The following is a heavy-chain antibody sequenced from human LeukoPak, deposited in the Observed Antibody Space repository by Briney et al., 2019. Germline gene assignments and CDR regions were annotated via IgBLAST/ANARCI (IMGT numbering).Heavy chain of an antibody. Sequence: SETLSLTCTVSGGSISSYYWSWIRQPPGKGLEWIGYIYYSGSTNYNPSLKSRVTISVDTSKNQFSLKLSSVTAADTAVYYCASAVRVGASNWFDPWGQGTLVTVSS. CDR2: IYYSGST. V-gene: IGHV4-59*01. CDR3: ASAVRVGASNWFDP. J-gene: IGHJ5*02. D-gene: IGHD1-26*01. CDR1: GGSISSYY.